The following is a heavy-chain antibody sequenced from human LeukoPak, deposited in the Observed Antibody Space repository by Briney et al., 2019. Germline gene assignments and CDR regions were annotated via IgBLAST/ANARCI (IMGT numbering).Heavy chain of an antibody. V-gene: IGHV3-23*01. CDR3: AKGRYFDWLPLYYFDY. CDR1: GFTFSSYA. J-gene: IGHJ4*02. CDR2: ISGSGGST. D-gene: IGHD3-9*01. Sequence: PGGSLRLSCAASGFTFSSYAMSWVRRAPGKGLEWVSAISGSGGSTYYADSVKGRFTISRDNSKNTLYLQMNSLRAEDTAVYYCAKGRYFDWLPLYYFDYWGQGTLVTVSS.